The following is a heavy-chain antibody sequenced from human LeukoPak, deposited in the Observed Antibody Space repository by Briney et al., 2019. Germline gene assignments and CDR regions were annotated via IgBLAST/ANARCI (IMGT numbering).Heavy chain of an antibody. CDR2: ISGYNGNT. CDR1: NYTFTSYG. V-gene: IGHV1-18*01. D-gene: IGHD1-14*01. CDR3: AREGPMTGGATDY. J-gene: IGHJ4*02. Sequence: ASVKVSCKASNYTFTSYGISWVRQAPGQGLEWMGWISGYNGNTHYPQKLQGRVTMTTDTSTSTAYMELRSLRSDDTAVYYCAREGPMTGGATDYWDQGTLVTVSS.